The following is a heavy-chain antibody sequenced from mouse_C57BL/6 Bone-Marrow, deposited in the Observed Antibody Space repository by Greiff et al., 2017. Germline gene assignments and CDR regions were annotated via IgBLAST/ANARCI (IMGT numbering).Heavy chain of an antibody. D-gene: IGHD1-1*01. Sequence: VKLQESGAELVRPGTSVKMSCKASGYTFTNYWIGWAKQRPGHGLEWIGDIYPGGGYTNYNEKFKGKATLTADKSSSTAYMQFSSLTSEDSAIYYCARGRSTTVVDWYFDVWGTGTTVTVSS. J-gene: IGHJ1*03. V-gene: IGHV1-63*01. CDR3: ARGRSTTVVDWYFDV. CDR1: GYTFTNYW. CDR2: IYPGGGYT.